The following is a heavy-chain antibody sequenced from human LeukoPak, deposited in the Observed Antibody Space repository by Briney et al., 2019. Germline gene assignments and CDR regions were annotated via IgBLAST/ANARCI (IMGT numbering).Heavy chain of an antibody. CDR3: ARSPRAYDILTGYYVEGYYFDY. CDR2: IYYSGST. Sequence: SETLSLTCTVSGGSISSSSYYWGWIRQPPGKGLEWIGSIYYSGSTYYNPSLKSRVTISVDTSKNQFSLKLSSVTAADTAVYYCARSPRAYDILTGYYVEGYYFDYWGQGTLVTVSS. V-gene: IGHV4-39*07. D-gene: IGHD3-9*01. J-gene: IGHJ4*02. CDR1: GGSISSSSYY.